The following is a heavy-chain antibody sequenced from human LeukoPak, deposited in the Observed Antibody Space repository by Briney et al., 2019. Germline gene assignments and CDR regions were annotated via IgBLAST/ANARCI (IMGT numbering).Heavy chain of an antibody. CDR3: ARVELRDYYYGMDV. V-gene: IGHV4-59*01. Sequence: SETLSLTCSVSGGSISSYYWSWIRQPPGKGLEWIGYIYYSGSTNYNPSLKSRVTISVDTSKNQFSLKLSSVTAADTAVYYWARVELRDYYYGMDVWGQGTTVTVSS. CDR1: GGSISSYY. D-gene: IGHD1-7*01. CDR2: IYYSGST. J-gene: IGHJ6*02.